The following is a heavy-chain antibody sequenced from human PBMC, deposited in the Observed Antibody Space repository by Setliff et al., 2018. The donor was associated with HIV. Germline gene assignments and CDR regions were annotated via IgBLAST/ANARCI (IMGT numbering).Heavy chain of an antibody. CDR1: GFTFSSYA. Sequence: GGSLRLSCAASGFTFSSYAMGWVRQAPGKGLEWVSAISGSGGSTYYANSVKSRFTISRDKSKTTLYLQMNSLRAEDTAVYYCAGESSIAVAEYFQHWGQGTLVTVSS. CDR2: ISGSGGST. V-gene: IGHV3-23*01. CDR3: AGESSIAVAEYFQH. J-gene: IGHJ1*01. D-gene: IGHD6-19*01.